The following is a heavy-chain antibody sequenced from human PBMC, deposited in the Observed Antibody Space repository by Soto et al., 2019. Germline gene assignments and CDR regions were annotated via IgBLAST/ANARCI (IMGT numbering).Heavy chain of an antibody. V-gene: IGHV3-30*18. J-gene: IGHJ5*02. CDR3: AKAGLRFLEHNWFDP. CDR1: GFTFSSYG. CDR2: ISYDGSNK. D-gene: IGHD3-3*01. Sequence: QVQLVESGGGVVQPGRSLRLSCAASGFTFSSYGMHWVRQAPGKGLEWVAVISYDGSNKYYADSVKGRFTISRDNSKNTPYLQMNSLRAEDTAVYYCAKAGLRFLEHNWFDPWGQGTLVTVSS.